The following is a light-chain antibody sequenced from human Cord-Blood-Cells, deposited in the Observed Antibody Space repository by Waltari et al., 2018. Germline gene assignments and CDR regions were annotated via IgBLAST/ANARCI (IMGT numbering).Light chain of an antibody. CDR2: DAS. J-gene: IGKJ1*01. CDR1: QSISSW. V-gene: IGKV1-5*01. CDR3: QQYNSYSSWT. Sequence: DIQMTQSPSTLSASVGDRVTITCRASQSISSWLAWYQQRPGKAPKLLIYDASSLESGVPSRVSGSGAGTEFTLTISSLQPDDCATYYCQQYNSYSSWTFGQGTKVEIK.